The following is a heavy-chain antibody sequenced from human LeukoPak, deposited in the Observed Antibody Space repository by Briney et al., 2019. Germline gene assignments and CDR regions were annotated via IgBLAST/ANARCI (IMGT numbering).Heavy chain of an antibody. CDR2: ISHGGAT. V-gene: IGHV4-59*08. CDR1: GGSISSYY. CDR3: ARHGGTLDYFDY. D-gene: IGHD1-26*01. J-gene: IGHJ4*02. Sequence: SETLSLTCTVSGGSISSYYWSWIRQPPGKGLEWIGYISHGGATSYNPSLKRRVTISVDSPKNRFSLRLSSLTAADTALYYCARHGGTLDYFDYWGPGSLVTVSS.